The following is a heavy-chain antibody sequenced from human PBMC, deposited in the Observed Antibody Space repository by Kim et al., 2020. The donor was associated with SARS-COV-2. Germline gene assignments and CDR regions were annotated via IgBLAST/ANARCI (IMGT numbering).Heavy chain of an antibody. Sequence: SETLSLTCTVSGGSISSGGYYWSWIRQHPGKGLEWIGYIYYSGSTYYNPSLKSRVTISVDTSKNQFSLKLSSVTAADTAVYYCARGNYYDSSGYYVLDYWGQGTLVTVSS. CDR3: ARGNYYDSSGYYVLDY. V-gene: IGHV4-31*03. CDR2: IYYSGST. D-gene: IGHD3-22*01. CDR1: GGSISSGGYY. J-gene: IGHJ4*02.